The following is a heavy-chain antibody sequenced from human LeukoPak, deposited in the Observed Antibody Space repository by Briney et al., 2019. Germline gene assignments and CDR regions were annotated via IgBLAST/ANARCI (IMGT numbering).Heavy chain of an antibody. Sequence: PGGSLRLSCAASGMIFSNHWMHWVRQAPGKGLVWVSLIKTDGRTTIYADSVKGRFTISRDDGKSTLYLQMNSLRAEDTAIYYCTTGPSFGYEWWGQGTVVTVSS. J-gene: IGHJ4*02. CDR2: IKTDGRTT. D-gene: IGHD3-22*01. CDR3: TTGPSFGYEW. V-gene: IGHV3-74*01. CDR1: GMIFSNHW.